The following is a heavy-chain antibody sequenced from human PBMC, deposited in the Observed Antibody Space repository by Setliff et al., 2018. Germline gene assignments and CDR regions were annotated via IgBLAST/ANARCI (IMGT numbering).Heavy chain of an antibody. J-gene: IGHJ6*03. CDR1: GYTFSRYG. V-gene: IGHV1-18*01. CDR2: ISAYNGNT. CDR3: ARAGRNNYDSSGYYYDLYYCNYMDV. D-gene: IGHD3-22*01. Sequence: ASVKVSCKASGYTFSRYGISWVRQAPGQGLEWMGWISAYNGNTNYAQKLQGRVTMTTDTSTSTAYMELRSLRSDDTAVYYCARAGRNNYDSSGYYYDLYYCNYMDVWGKGTTVTVS.